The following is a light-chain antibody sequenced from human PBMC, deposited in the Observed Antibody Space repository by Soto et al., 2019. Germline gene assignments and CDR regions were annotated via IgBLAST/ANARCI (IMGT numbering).Light chain of an antibody. CDR1: SSNFGANFD. V-gene: IGLV1-40*01. CDR3: QSYDPRLRWV. J-gene: IGLJ2*01. Sequence: QSVLTQPPSVSGAPGQRVTISCTGSSSNFGANFDVQWYQQFPGTAPKLLIYGDTIRPSGVPDRFSGSKSGTSASLAITGLQAVDEADYYSQSYDPRLRWVFGGGTKLTVL. CDR2: GDT.